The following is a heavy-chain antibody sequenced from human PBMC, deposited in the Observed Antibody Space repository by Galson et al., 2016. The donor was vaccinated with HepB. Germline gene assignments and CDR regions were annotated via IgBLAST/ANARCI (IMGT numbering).Heavy chain of an antibody. CDR2: ISYDGSTK. CDR3: ARGYDIFTGSLSDAFDM. Sequence: SLRLSCAASKFSFNNYAMHWVRQAPGKGLEWVAVISYDGSTKYYADSVKGRFTISRDNSKSTLYLQLNSLRAEDTAVFYCARGYDIFTGSLSDAFDMWGQGTMVTVSS. J-gene: IGHJ3*02. D-gene: IGHD3-9*01. V-gene: IGHV3-30-3*01. CDR1: KFSFNNYA.